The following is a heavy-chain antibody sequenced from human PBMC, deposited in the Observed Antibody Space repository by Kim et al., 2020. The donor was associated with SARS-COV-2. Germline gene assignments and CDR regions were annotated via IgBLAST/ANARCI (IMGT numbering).Heavy chain of an antibody. D-gene: IGHD5-12*01. Sequence: SGPTLVKPTQTLTLTCTFSGFSLSTSGVGVGWIRQPPGKALEWLALIYWDDDKRYSPSLKSRLTITKDTSKNQVVLTMTNMDPVDTATYYCAHSGVNIVATILSGKRAIYGMDVWGQGTTVTVSS. CDR2: IYWDDDK. J-gene: IGHJ6*02. CDR3: AHSGVNIVATILSGKRAIYGMDV. V-gene: IGHV2-5*02. CDR1: GFSLSTSGVG.